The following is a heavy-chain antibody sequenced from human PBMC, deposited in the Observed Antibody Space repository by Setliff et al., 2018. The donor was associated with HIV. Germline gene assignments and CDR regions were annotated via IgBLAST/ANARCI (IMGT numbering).Heavy chain of an antibody. V-gene: IGHV3-21*01. CDR1: GFTFSSYS. Sequence: GESPKISCAASGFTFSSYSMNWVRQAPGKGLEWVSSISSSSSYIYYADSVKGRFTISRDNAKNSLYLQMNSLRAEDTAVYYCARTRGDYYYYYGMDVWGQGTTVTVSS. CDR3: ARTRGDYYYYYGMDV. J-gene: IGHJ6*02. CDR2: ISSSSSYI. D-gene: IGHD3-10*01.